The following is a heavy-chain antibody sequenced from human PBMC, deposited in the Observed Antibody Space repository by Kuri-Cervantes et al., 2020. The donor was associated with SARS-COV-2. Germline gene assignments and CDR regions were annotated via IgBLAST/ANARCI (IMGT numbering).Heavy chain of an antibody. J-gene: IGHJ4*02. V-gene: IGHV3-21*01. CDR2: ISSSSSYI. D-gene: IGHD4-17*01. CDR1: GFTFSSYS. CDR3: ASTRGEDGDDAPIGY. Sequence: GGSLRLSCAASGFTFSSYSTNWVRQAPGKGLEWVLSISSSSSYIYYADSVKGRFTISRDNAKNSLYLQMNSLRADDTAVYYCASTRGEDGDDAPIGYWGQGTLVTVSS.